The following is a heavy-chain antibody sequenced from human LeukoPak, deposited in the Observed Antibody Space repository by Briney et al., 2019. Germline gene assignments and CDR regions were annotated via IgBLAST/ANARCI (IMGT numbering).Heavy chain of an antibody. V-gene: IGHV4-31*03. CDR2: IYYSGST. J-gene: IGHJ5*02. CDR3: ARDKNFFSNWFDP. CDR1: GGSISSGGYY. D-gene: IGHD2/OR15-2a*01. Sequence: SETLSLTCTVSGGSISSGGYYWRWIRQHPGKGLEGIGYIYYSGSTYYNPSLKSRVTISVDTSKNQFSLKLSSVTAADTAVYYCARDKNFFSNWFDPWGQGTLVTVSS.